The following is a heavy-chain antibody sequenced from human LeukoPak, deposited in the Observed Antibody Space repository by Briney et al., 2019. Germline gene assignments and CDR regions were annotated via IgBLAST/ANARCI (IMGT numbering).Heavy chain of an antibody. CDR3: ARGNGGNGDYFDY. Sequence: SETLSLTCTVSGGSISSSSYYWGWIRQPPGKGLEWIGSIYYSGSTYYNPSLKSRVTISVDKSKNQFSLKLSSVTAADTAVYYCARGNGGNGDYFDYWGQGTLVTVSS. CDR2: IYYSGST. J-gene: IGHJ4*02. D-gene: IGHD4-23*01. CDR1: GGSISSSSYY. V-gene: IGHV4-39*07.